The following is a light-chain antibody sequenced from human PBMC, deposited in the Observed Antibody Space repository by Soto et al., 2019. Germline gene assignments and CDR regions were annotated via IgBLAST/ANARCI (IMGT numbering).Light chain of an antibody. CDR3: QQTNHFPLT. CDR1: QDINSF. V-gene: IGKV1-12*01. Sequence: DIQMTQSPSSVSASVGDGVTITCRASQDINSFLAWYQQKPGKAPKLLIYAASTLHIGVPSRFRGSGSGTAFTLTISSLQPEDFATYFCQQTNHFPLTFGPGTKVEIK. CDR2: AAS. J-gene: IGKJ3*01.